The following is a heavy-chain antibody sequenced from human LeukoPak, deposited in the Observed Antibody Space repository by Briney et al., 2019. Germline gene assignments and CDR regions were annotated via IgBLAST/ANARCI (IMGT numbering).Heavy chain of an antibody. CDR3: ARGPGSPSGDNYGRPLDY. V-gene: IGHV4-59*01. D-gene: IGHD5-18*01. CDR1: GGSISSYY. J-gene: IGHJ4*02. Sequence: SETLSLTCTVSGGSISSYYWSWIRQPPGKGLEWIGYIYYAGNTNYNPSLNSRVTISVDTSKKQFSLKLNSVTAADTAVYFCARGPGSPSGDNYGRPLDYWGQGTLVTVSS. CDR2: IYYAGNT.